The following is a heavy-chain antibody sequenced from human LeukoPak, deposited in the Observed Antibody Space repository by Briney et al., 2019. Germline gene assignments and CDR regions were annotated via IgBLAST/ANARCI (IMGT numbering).Heavy chain of an antibody. CDR3: ARGLGYCSSTSCFPYYMDV. J-gene: IGHJ6*03. D-gene: IGHD2-2*01. V-gene: IGHV5-51*01. Sequence: GESLKISCKGSGYSFTSYWIGWVRQMPRKGLEWMGIIYPGDSDTRYSPSFQGQVTISADKSISTAYLQWSSLKASDTAMYYCARGLGYCSSTSCFPYYMDVWGKGTTVTVSS. CDR2: IYPGDSDT. CDR1: GYSFTSYW.